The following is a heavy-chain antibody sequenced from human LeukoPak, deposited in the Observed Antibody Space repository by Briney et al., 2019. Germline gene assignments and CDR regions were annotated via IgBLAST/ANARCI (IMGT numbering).Heavy chain of an antibody. CDR1: GGSISSYY. Sequence: PSETLSLTCTVSGGSISSYYWSWIRQPPGKGLEWIGYIYYSGSTNYNPSLKSRVTISVDTSKNQFSLKLSSVTAADTAVYYCAGGGSSWVIDYWGQGTLVTVSS. CDR2: IYYSGST. J-gene: IGHJ4*02. CDR3: AGGGSSWVIDY. V-gene: IGHV4-59*01. D-gene: IGHD6-13*01.